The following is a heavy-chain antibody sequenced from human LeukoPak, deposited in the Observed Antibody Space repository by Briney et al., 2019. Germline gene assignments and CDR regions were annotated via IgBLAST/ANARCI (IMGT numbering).Heavy chain of an antibody. D-gene: IGHD2-21*02. CDR2: IIPILGIA. J-gene: IGHJ6*02. Sequence: SVKVSCKASGGTFSSYAISWVRQAPGQGLEWTGRIIPILGIANYAQKFQGRVTITADKSTSTAYMELSSLRSEDTAVYYCARDESTCGGDCFYGMDVWGQGTTVTVSS. CDR3: ARDESTCGGDCFYGMDV. V-gene: IGHV1-69*04. CDR1: GGTFSSYA.